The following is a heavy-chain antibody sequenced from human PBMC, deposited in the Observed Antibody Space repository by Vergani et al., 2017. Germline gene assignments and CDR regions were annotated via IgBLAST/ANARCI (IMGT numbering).Heavy chain of an antibody. CDR3: ARGAPGSSSWVLFPD. CDR1: GFSFTTYA. J-gene: IGHJ4*02. D-gene: IGHD6-13*01. V-gene: IGHV3-21*01. Sequence: EVQLLESGGDLVQPGGSLRLSCAASGFSFTTYAMRWVRQAPGKGLEWVSSISSSSGYLYYADSVKGRFTISRDNAKNSLYLQMNSLRAEDTAVYYCARGAPGSSSWVLFPDWGQGTLVTVSS. CDR2: ISSSSGYL.